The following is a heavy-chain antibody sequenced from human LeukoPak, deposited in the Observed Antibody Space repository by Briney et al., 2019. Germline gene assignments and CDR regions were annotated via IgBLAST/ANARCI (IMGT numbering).Heavy chain of an antibody. D-gene: IGHD4-17*01. Sequence: SETLSLTCAVSGYSISNGYYWGWIRPPPWKGLEWIGSVYHSGTNSYNPSLKSRVTISADTSKNEFSLKLSSVTAADTAVYYCARHLRYYYHMDVWGKGTTVTVSS. CDR3: ARHLRYYYHMDV. J-gene: IGHJ6*03. V-gene: IGHV4-38-2*01. CDR1: GYSISNGYY. CDR2: VYHSGTN.